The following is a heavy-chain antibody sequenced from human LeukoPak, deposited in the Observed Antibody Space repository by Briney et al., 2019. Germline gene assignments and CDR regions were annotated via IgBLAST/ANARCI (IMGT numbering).Heavy chain of an antibody. D-gene: IGHD3-3*01. V-gene: IGHV1-2*02. J-gene: IGHJ4*02. CDR2: INPNSGGT. Sequence: GASVKVSCKASEYTFTGYYMHWVRQAPGQGLEWMGWINPNSGGTNYAQKFQGRVTMTRDTSISTAYMELSRLRSDDTAVYYCARAEGSGYSVDYWGQGTLVTVSS. CDR3: ARAEGSGYSVDY. CDR1: EYTFTGYY.